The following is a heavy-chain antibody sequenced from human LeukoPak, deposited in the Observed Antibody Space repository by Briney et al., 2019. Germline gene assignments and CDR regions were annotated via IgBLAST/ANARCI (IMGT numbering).Heavy chain of an antibody. D-gene: IGHD1-20*01. CDR2: IIPIFGTT. J-gene: IGHJ4*02. Sequence: ASVKVSCKASGGTFSSYAITWMRQAPGQGLEWIEVIIPIFGTTNYAQNFQGRVTIPADESTRTAYMELSSLRSGDTAVYYCARSITSYVFDYWGQGTLVTVSS. V-gene: IGHV1-69*01. CDR3: ARSITSYVFDY. CDR1: GGTFSSYA.